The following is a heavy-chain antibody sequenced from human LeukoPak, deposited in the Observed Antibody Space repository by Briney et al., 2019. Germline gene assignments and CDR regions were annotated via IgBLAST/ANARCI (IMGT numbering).Heavy chain of an antibody. D-gene: IGHD2-15*01. Sequence: SVKVSCKASGGTFSSYAISWVRQAPGQGLEWMGGIIPIFGTANYAQKFQGRVTITADKSTSTAYMELSSLRSEDTAVYYCARGRYGYCSGGSCYSRGDYYYGMDVWGKGTTVTVSS. CDR1: GGTFSSYA. CDR3: ARGRYGYCSGGSCYSRGDYYYGMDV. J-gene: IGHJ6*04. CDR2: IIPIFGTA. V-gene: IGHV1-69*06.